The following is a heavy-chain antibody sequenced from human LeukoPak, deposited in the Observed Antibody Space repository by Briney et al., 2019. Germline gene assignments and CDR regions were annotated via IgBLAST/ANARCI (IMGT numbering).Heavy chain of an antibody. Sequence: PSETLSLTCSVSGGSISSDYWSWIRQPPGKGLEWIGYIDYSGSTNYNPSLKRRVTISVDASKNQFSLKLSSVTAADTAVYYRARGYYYMDVWGKGTTVTVSS. CDR3: ARGYYYMDV. J-gene: IGHJ6*03. CDR1: GGSISSDY. CDR2: IDYSGST. V-gene: IGHV4-59*01.